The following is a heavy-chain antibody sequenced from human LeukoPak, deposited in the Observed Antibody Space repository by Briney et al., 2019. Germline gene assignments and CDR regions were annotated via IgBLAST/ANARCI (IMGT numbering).Heavy chain of an antibody. D-gene: IGHD3-22*01. CDR1: GFTFSSYA. J-gene: IGHJ4*02. CDR2: IYYSGST. CDR3: ARDSEYYYDSSGYYFDY. V-gene: IGHV4-59*01. Sequence: TGGSLRLSCAASGFTFSSYAMSWIRQPPGKGLEWIGYIYYSGSTNYNPSLKSRVTISVDTSKNQFSLKLSSVTAADTAVYYCARDSEYYYDSSGYYFDYWGQGTLVTVSS.